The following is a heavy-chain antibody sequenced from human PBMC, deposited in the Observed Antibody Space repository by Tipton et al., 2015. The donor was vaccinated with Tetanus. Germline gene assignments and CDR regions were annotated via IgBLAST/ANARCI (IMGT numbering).Heavy chain of an antibody. V-gene: IGHV5-51*01. CDR1: GYSFTSYW. D-gene: IGHD3-22*01. Sequence: QLVQSGAEVKKPGESLKISCKGSGYSFTSYWIGWVRQMPGKGLEWMGIIYPGDSDTRYSPSFQGRVTISAAKSISPAYLQWSGLKASATAMYYCARRHYYDSSGYPPGNWFDPWGQGTLVTVSS. CDR3: ARRHYYDSSGYPPGNWFDP. J-gene: IGHJ5*02. CDR2: IYPGDSDT.